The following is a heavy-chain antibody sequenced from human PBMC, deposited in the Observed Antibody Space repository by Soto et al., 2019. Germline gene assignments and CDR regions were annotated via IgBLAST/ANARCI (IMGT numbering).Heavy chain of an antibody. CDR1: GGSISSSGYY. J-gene: IGHJ4*01. CDR3: ARRGYNYGSLYFFDL. D-gene: IGHD3-10*01. CDR2: IHYTGSN. V-gene: IGHV4-31*03. Sequence: PSGTLSLTCTVSGGSISSSGYYWTWIRLHPGKGLEWIGSIHYTGSNYYNPSLRSRVTISVDTSRNQFSLKVNSVTAADTAVYYCARRGYNYGSLYFFDLWGHGTQVTVS.